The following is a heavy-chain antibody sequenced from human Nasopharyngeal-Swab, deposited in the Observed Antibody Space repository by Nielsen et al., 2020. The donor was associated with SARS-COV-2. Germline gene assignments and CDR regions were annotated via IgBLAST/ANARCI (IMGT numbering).Heavy chain of an antibody. Sequence: SLKISCAASGFTFSSYGMHWLRQAPGKGLELVSVIRYDGNKKYYGDSVKGRFTISRDNSRNTLYLQMDSLRDDDTAMYYCARDLYTSSSGWFDPWGQGTLVTVSS. CDR1: GFTFSSYG. J-gene: IGHJ5*02. D-gene: IGHD2-2*02. CDR2: IRYDGNKK. V-gene: IGHV3-33*01. CDR3: ARDLYTSSSGWFDP.